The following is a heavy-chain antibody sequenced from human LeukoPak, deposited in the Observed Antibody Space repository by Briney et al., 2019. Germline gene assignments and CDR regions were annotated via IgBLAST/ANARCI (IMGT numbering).Heavy chain of an antibody. J-gene: IGHJ4*02. V-gene: IGHV1-69*05. D-gene: IGHD5-12*01. Sequence: SVKVSCKASGGTLSSDAVNWVRQAPGQGLEWMGGIIPMFGTTIFAPKFQGRLTVTTDASTSTGYMELTSLQSEDTAVYYCATLAYSGFGPRSDSDYWGQGTLVTVSS. CDR3: ATLAYSGFGPRSDSDY. CDR2: IIPMFGTT. CDR1: GGTLSSDA.